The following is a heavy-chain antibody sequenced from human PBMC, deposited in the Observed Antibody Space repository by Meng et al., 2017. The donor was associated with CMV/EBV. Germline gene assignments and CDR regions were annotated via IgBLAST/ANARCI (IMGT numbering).Heavy chain of an antibody. V-gene: IGHV4-39*07. CDR3: ARDNRIAVADIFDY. D-gene: IGHD6-19*01. Sequence: SETLSLTCTVSGGSISSSSYYWGWIRQPPGKGLEWIGSIYYSGSTYYNPSLKSRVTISVDTSKNQFSLKLSSATAADTAVYYCARDNRIAVADIFDYWGQGTLVTVSS. CDR1: GGSISSSSYY. CDR2: IYYSGST. J-gene: IGHJ4*02.